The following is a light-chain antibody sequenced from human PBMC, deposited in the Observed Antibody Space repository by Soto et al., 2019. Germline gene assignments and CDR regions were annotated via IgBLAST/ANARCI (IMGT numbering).Light chain of an antibody. V-gene: IGLV4-69*01. CDR2: LNSDGSH. J-gene: IGLJ2*01. CDR1: SGHSSYA. CDR3: QTWGTGSVV. Sequence: QPVLTQSPSASASLGASVKLTCTLSSGHSSYAIAWHQQQPEKGPRYLMKLNSDGSHSKGDGIPDRFSGFSSGAERYLTISSLQSEDEADYYCQTWGTGSVVFGGGTKLTVL.